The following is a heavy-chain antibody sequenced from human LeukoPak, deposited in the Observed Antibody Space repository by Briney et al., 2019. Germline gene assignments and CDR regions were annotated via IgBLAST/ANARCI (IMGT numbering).Heavy chain of an antibody. CDR3: AKDRGIAVAGDLYYFDY. CDR2: IWYDGSNK. D-gene: IGHD6-19*01. Sequence: PGRSLRLSCAASGFTFSSYGMHWVRQAPGKGLEWVAVIWYDGSNKYYADSVKGRFTISRDNSKNTLYLQMNSLRAEDTAVYYCAKDRGIAVAGDLYYFDYWGQGTLVTVSS. V-gene: IGHV3-33*06. J-gene: IGHJ4*02. CDR1: GFTFSSYG.